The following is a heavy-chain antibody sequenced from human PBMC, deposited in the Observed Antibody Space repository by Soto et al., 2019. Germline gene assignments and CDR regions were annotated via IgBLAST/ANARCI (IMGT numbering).Heavy chain of an antibody. J-gene: IGHJ4*02. Sequence: EVQLVESGGGLVQPGGSLRLSCAASGFTFSDHYMDWVRQAPGKGLEWVARIRNTAQRFITEYAASVKGMFTVSRDASESSLYLQMKRLTIVDTAVYYCASPQRRSGGWSYYWGQGTLVTVSS. V-gene: IGHV3-72*01. D-gene: IGHD6-19*01. CDR2: IRNTAQRFIT. CDR1: GFTFSDHY. CDR3: ASPQRRSGGWSYY.